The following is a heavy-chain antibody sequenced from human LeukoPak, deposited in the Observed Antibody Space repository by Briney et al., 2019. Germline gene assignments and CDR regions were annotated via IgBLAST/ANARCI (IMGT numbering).Heavy chain of an antibody. Sequence: PGGSLRLSCAASGFTFSSYAMSWVRQAPGKGLEWVSAISGSGGSTYYADSVKGRFTISRDNYKNTLYLQMHSLRAEDTAVYYCANTVAGGPSFDYWGQGTLATIS. V-gene: IGHV3-23*01. CDR3: ANTVAGGPSFDY. J-gene: IGHJ4*02. D-gene: IGHD6-19*01. CDR1: GFTFSSYA. CDR2: ISGSGGST.